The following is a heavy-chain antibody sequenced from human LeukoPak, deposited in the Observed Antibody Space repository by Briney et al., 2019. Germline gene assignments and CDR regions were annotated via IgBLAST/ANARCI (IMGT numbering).Heavy chain of an antibody. CDR1: GFTFSSSW. CDR2: IRQDGSQK. V-gene: IGHV3-7*01. D-gene: IGHD4-17*01. J-gene: IGHJ4*02. CDR3: ASHDYGVHFDY. Sequence: GGSLRLSCTTSGFTFSSSWMSWVRQAPGRGLDWVASIRQDGSQKYYVDSVKGRFTISRDNAENSLYLQMNSLRAEDTAVYYCASHDYGVHFDYWGQGTLVTVSS.